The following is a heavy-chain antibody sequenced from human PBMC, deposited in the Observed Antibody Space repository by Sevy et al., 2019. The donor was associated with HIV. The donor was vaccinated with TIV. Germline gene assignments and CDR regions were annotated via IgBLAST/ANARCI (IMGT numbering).Heavy chain of an antibody. CDR1: GYSFGSIYY. CDR2: VYHSGST. Sequence: SETLSLTCTVSGYSFGSIYYWGWIRQPPGKGLEWIGSVYHSGSTYYNPSLKSRVTISVDTSKNRFSLKVTSVTAADTALYYCARDLGLGVQFDYWGQGTLVTVSS. V-gene: IGHV4-38-2*02. CDR3: ARDLGLGVQFDY. J-gene: IGHJ4*02. D-gene: IGHD3-9*01.